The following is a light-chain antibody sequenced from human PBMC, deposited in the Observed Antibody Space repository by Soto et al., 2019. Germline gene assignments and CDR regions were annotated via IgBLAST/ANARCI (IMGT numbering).Light chain of an antibody. CDR3: LQDYDFPYT. CDR2: AAS. J-gene: IGKJ2*01. Sequence: AIRVTRSPASLGASVGDRVIITCRASQDIRVDVGWLQQRPGHAPNLLIYAASTLHTGVPSTFTGSGSGTDFTLTINDLQPEDVATYFCLQDYDFPYTFGQGTKVDIK. V-gene: IGKV1-6*01. CDR1: QDIRVD.